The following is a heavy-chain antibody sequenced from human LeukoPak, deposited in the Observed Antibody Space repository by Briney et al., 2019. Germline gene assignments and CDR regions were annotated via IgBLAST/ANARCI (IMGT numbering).Heavy chain of an antibody. Sequence: GGSLRLSCAASGFTFSSFEMSWVRQAPGKGLEWVSAISGSGGSAYYADPVKGRFTISRDNSRNSLSLQMNSLRAEDTAPYYCAKTGYSSGWYRIWDYWGQGTLVTVPS. CDR1: GFTFSSFE. V-gene: IGHV3-23*01. J-gene: IGHJ4*02. D-gene: IGHD6-19*01. CDR3: AKTGYSSGWYRIWDY. CDR2: ISGSGGSA.